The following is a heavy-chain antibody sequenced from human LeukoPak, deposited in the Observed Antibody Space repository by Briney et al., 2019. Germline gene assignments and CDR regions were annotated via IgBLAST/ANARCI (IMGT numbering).Heavy chain of an antibody. CDR1: GFTFSSYA. J-gene: IGHJ2*01. CDR3: ARAESGWYGYFDL. D-gene: IGHD6-19*01. Sequence: GGSLRLSCAASGFTFSSYATYWVRQAPGKGLEWVAVISYDGSDKFYADSVKGRFTISRDNAKNTLYLQMNSLRAEDTAVYYCARAESGWYGYFDLWGRGTLVTVSS. V-gene: IGHV3-30*04. CDR2: ISYDGSDK.